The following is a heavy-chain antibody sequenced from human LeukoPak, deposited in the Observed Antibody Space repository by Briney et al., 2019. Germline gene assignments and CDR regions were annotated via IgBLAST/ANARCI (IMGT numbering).Heavy chain of an antibody. D-gene: IGHD2-15*01. CDR2: INPNSGGT. V-gene: IGHV1-2*02. J-gene: IGHJ4*02. CDR1: GYTFTGYY. Sequence: ASVKVSCKASGYTFTGYYMHWVRQAPGQGLEWMGWINPNSGGTNYAQKFQGRVTMTRDTSISTAYMELSRLRSDDTAVYYCARGYCSGGGCNPFDYWGQGTLVTVSS. CDR3: ARGYCSGGGCNPFDY.